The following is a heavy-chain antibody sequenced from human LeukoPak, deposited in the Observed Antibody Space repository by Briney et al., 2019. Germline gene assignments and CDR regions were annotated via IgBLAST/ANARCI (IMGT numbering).Heavy chain of an antibody. D-gene: IGHD3-10*01. CDR1: GSPFTSYA. CDR3: AKESGWFGVNDY. J-gene: IGHJ4*02. V-gene: IGHV3-23*01. CDR2: ISGSCGST. Sequence: PGGSLRPSFAATGSPFTSYAMSWVRQAPGKGLGWVSAISGSCGSTYYADSVKGRFTISRDNSKNTLYLQMNSLRAEDTAVYYCAKESGWFGVNDYWGQGTLVTVSS.